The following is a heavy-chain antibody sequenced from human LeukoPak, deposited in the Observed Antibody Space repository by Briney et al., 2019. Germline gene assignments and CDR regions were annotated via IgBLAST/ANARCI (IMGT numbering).Heavy chain of an antibody. CDR2: ISGSGGST. J-gene: IGHJ4*02. D-gene: IGHD3-3*01. Sequence: PTGGSLRLSCAASGFTFSSYAMSWVRQAPGKGLEWVSAISGSGGSTYYADSVKGRFTISRDNSKNTLYLQMNSLRAEDTDVYYCAKGLPVLRFLEWLLHFDYWGQGTLVTVSS. CDR1: GFTFSSYA. V-gene: IGHV3-23*01. CDR3: AKGLPVLRFLEWLLHFDY.